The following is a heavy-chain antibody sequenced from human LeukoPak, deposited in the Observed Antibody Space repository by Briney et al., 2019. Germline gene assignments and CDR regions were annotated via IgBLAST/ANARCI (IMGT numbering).Heavy chain of an antibody. CDR2: INPSGGST. V-gene: IGHV1-46*01. D-gene: IGHD3-22*01. CDR3: ARGGRTSDYYDSSGYDY. CDR1: GYTFTSYY. J-gene: IGHJ4*02. Sequence: ASVKVSCKASGYTFTSYYMHWVRQAPGQGLEWMGIINPSGGSTSYAQKFQGRVTMTRDTSTSTVYMELSSLRSEDTAVYYCARGGRTSDYYDSSGYDYWGQGTLVTVSS.